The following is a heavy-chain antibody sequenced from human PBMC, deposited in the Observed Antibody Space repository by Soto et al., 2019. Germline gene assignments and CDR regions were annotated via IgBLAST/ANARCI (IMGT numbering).Heavy chain of an antibody. CDR1: GYPFTTYG. CDR2: ISGYNGDT. CDR3: AKNGQPPYYYYGLDV. D-gene: IGHD2-8*01. V-gene: IGHV1-18*01. J-gene: IGHJ6*02. Sequence: ASVKVSCKASGYPFTTYGISWVRQAPGQGLEWMGWISGYNGDTNYAQKFQGRVTMTIDTSTGTAYMEVRSLTSDDTAVYYCAKNGQPPYYYYGLDVWGQGTKVTVSS.